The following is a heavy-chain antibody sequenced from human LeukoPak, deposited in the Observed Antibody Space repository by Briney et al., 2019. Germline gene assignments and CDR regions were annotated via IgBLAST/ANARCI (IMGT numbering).Heavy chain of an antibody. D-gene: IGHD3-22*01. CDR2: ISAYNGNT. CDR1: GYTFTSYG. CDR3: ARDRDSSGYYYGDLDI. V-gene: IGHV1-18*01. Sequence: ASVKVSCKASGYTFTSYGISWVRQAPGQGLEWMGWISAYNGNTNYAQKLQGRVTMTTDTSTSTAYMELRSLRSDDTAVYYCARDRDSSGYYYGDLDIWGQGTMVTVSS. J-gene: IGHJ3*02.